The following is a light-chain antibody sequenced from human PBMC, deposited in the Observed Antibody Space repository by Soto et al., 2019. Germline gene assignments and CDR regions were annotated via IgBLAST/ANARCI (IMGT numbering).Light chain of an antibody. J-gene: IGLJ2*01. Sequence: QSVLTQPASVSGSPGQSITISCTGTSSDVGGYNYVSWYQQHPGKAPKLMIYNVSNRPSGVSNRFSGSKSGNTASLTISGLQAEDEGHYYCSSFTSANTVLFVGGTKVTVL. CDR2: NVS. V-gene: IGLV2-14*01. CDR3: SSFTSANTVL. CDR1: SSDVGGYNY.